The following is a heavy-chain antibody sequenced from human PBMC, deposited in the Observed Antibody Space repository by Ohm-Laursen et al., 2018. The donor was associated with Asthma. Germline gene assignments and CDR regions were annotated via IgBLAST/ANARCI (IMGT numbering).Heavy chain of an antibody. J-gene: IGHJ4*02. CDR2: ISTSSTFT. D-gene: IGHD6-13*01. V-gene: IGHV3-11*06. CDR3: ARGTYSGSWYYFFDY. CDR1: GFTFSDYY. Sequence: SLRLSCAASGFTFSDYYMSWIRQAPGKGREWLSYISTSSTFTSYAGTVKGRFTISRDNAKNSLFLQMNTLRAEDSAVYYCARGTYSGSWYYFFDYWGQGALLTVSS.